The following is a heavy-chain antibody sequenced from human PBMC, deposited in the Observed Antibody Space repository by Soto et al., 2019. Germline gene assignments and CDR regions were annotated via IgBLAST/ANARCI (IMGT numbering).Heavy chain of an antibody. CDR3: AKDRGPRRQWLIETFEY. V-gene: IGHV3-30*18. D-gene: IGHD6-19*01. CDR2: ISYDGTKT. Sequence: QVQLVESGGGVVQPGRSLRVSCAASGFTFSIYAMHWVRQAPGTGLEWVAVISYDGTKTYYADSVKGRFTISRDNSKNTVYLQMNSLRDEDTAVYYCAKDRGPRRQWLIETFEYWGQGTLVNVSP. J-gene: IGHJ4*02. CDR1: GFTFSIYA.